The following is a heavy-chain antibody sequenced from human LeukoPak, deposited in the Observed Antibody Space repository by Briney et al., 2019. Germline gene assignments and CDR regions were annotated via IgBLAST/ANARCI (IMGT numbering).Heavy chain of an antibody. CDR1: GGSFSGYY. Sequence: PSETLSLTCAVYGGSFSGYYWSWIRQPPGKGLEWIGEINHSGSTNYNPSLKSRVTISVDTSKNQFSLKLSSVTAADTAVYYCARHILSTGFDYWGQGTLVTVSS. D-gene: IGHD5/OR15-5a*01. V-gene: IGHV4-34*01. CDR2: INHSGST. J-gene: IGHJ4*02. CDR3: ARHILSTGFDY.